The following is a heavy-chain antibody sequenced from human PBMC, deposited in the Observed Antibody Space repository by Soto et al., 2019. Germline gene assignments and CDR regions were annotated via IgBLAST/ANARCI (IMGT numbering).Heavy chain of an antibody. J-gene: IGHJ4*02. D-gene: IGHD5-18*01. Sequence: PGGPLRLSFAASGFTFSSYSMNWVRQAPGKGLEWVSYISSSSSYIYYADSVKGRFTISRDNAKNSLYLQMNSLRAEDTAVYYCARDQPGYSYGYGLGYWGQGTLVTVSS. CDR3: ARDQPGYSYGYGLGY. V-gene: IGHV3-21*05. CDR2: ISSSSSYI. CDR1: GFTFSSYS.